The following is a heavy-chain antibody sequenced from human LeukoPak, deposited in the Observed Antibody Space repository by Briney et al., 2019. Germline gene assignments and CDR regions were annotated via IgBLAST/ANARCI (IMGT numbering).Heavy chain of an antibody. CDR1: GGTFSSYA. D-gene: IGHD5-18*01. Sequence: SVKVSCKASGGTFSSYAISWVRQAPGQGLEWMGGIIPILGTANYAQKFRGRVTITADESTSTAYMELSSLRSEDTAVYYCARTDSNVDTAMDTWGQGTLVTVSS. J-gene: IGHJ5*02. CDR3: ARTDSNVDTAMDT. CDR2: IIPILGTA. V-gene: IGHV1-69*13.